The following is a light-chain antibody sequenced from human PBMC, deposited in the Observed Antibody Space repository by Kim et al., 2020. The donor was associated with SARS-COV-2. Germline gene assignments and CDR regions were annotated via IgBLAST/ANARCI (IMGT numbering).Light chain of an antibody. CDR2: DTS. V-gene: IGKV3-15*01. CDR1: QSVRSN. CDR3: QQYNSWPLT. Sequence: SVSPGERATLSCRASQSVRSNLAWYQQKPGQAPRLLIYDTSTRATGFPARFSGSGSGTEFTLTISSLQSEDSAVYYCQQYNSWPLTFGGGTKVDIK. J-gene: IGKJ4*01.